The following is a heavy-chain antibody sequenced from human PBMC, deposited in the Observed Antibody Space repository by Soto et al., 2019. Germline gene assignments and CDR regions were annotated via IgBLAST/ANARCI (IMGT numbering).Heavy chain of an antibody. CDR2: IRVSGGGT. J-gene: IGHJ5*02. V-gene: IGHV3-23*01. CDR1: GFTFGGYA. CDR3: AQQGGP. Sequence: LLESGGGLVQPGGSLRLACATSGFTFGGYAMSWVRQAPGKGLEWVSSIRVSGGGTSYADSVKSRFTVSRDNSRNTLYLQMNSLTFEATAVFYCAQQGGPWGQGTLVTVSS. D-gene: IGHD6-13*01.